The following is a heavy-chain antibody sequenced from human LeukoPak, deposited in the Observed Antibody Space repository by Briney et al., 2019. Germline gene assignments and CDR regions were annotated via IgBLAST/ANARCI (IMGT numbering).Heavy chain of an antibody. J-gene: IGHJ4*02. CDR1: GYTFTSYG. D-gene: IGHD3-3*01. V-gene: IGHV1-18*01. CDR3: ARDSPPSYDFWSGSDY. Sequence: ASVKVSCKASGYTFTSYGISWVRQAPGQGLEWMGWISAYNGNTNYAQKLQGRVTMTTDTSTSTAYMELRSLRSDDTTVYYCARDSPPSYDFWSGSDYWSQGTLVTVSS. CDR2: ISAYNGNT.